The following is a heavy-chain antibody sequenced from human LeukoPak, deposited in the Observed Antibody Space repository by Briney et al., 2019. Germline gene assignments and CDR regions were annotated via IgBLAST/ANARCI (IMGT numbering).Heavy chain of an antibody. V-gene: IGHV4-38-2*01. D-gene: IGHD2-2*01. J-gene: IGHJ4*02. Sequence: SETLSLTCAVSGYSISSGYYWGWSRPPPGKGLEWTGSIYHSGSTYYNPSRKSRVTISVDTSKTQFSLKLSSVAAADTAGYYCASPFSEYQPKDYWGQGTLVTVSS. CDR2: IYHSGST. CDR3: ASPFSEYQPKDY. CDR1: GYSISSGYY.